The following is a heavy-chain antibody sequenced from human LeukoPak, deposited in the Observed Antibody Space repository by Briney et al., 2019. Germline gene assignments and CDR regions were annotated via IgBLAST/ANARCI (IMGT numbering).Heavy chain of an antibody. Sequence: GAAVKVSCKASGYTFTGHYMHWVRQAPGQGLEWMGWINPNSGGAKYAQKFQGRVTLTRDTSISTAYMELSRLRCDDTAVYYCARSYDFWSGPPFDPWGQGTLVT. CDR3: ARSYDFWSGPPFDP. J-gene: IGHJ5*02. D-gene: IGHD3-3*01. CDR1: GYTFTGHY. V-gene: IGHV1-2*02. CDR2: INPNSGGA.